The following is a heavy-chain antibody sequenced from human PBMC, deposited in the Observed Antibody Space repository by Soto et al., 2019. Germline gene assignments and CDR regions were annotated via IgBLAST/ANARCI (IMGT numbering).Heavy chain of an antibody. CDR3: AKGSSDGRPYYFDS. CDR2: ISDTGGST. Sequence: EVQLLESGGNLIQPGGSLRLSCAASGFTFSSYAMIWVRQAPGKGLDWVSAISDTGGSTYYADSVRGRFTISRDSSNNTLYLQMNSLRAEDTAVYYCAKGSSDGRPYYFDSWGQGTLVTVSS. CDR1: GFTFSSYA. D-gene: IGHD6-13*01. V-gene: IGHV3-23*01. J-gene: IGHJ4*02.